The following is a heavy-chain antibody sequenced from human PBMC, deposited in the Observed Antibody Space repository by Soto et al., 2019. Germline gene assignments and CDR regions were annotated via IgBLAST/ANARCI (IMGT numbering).Heavy chain of an antibody. Sequence: PSETLSLTCTVSGGSISSKNYFWGWIRQFPGRGLEWIASVYLGRPSYYNPSLKSRVTISADTSKNQFSLKLSSVAAADTAVYYCARANPIVLMVYGWYDPWGQGTLVTVSS. D-gene: IGHD2-8*01. V-gene: IGHV4-39*01. CDR3: ARANPIVLMVYGWYDP. J-gene: IGHJ5*02. CDR1: GGSISSKNYF. CDR2: VYLGRPS.